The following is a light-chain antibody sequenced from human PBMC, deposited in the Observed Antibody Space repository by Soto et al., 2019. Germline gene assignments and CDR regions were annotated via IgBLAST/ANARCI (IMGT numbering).Light chain of an antibody. CDR2: GAS. Sequence: EIVLTQSPGTLSLSPGERATLSCRASQSVSSSYLAWYQQKPGQAPRLLIYGASSRATGIPYRFSGSGSGTDFTLTISRLEPEDFAVYYCQQYGSSPLGTFGQGTKLEIK. CDR3: QQYGSSPLGT. V-gene: IGKV3-20*01. CDR1: QSVSSSY. J-gene: IGKJ2*02.